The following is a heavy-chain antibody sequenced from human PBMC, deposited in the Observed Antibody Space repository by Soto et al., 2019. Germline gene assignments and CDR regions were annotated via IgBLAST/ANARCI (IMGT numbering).Heavy chain of an antibody. CDR1: GFSLTTTGVG. V-gene: IGHV2-5*02. CDR2: IYWDDDK. CDR3: AHSLGGSSGWYFDY. J-gene: IGHJ4*02. D-gene: IGHD6-19*01. Sequence: SGPTLVNPTQTLTLTCTFSGFSLTTTGVGVGGIRQPPGKALEWLALIYWDDDKRYSPSLNSRLTITKDTSKNQVVLTMTNMDPVDTATYYCAHSLGGSSGWYFDYWGQGTLVTVSS.